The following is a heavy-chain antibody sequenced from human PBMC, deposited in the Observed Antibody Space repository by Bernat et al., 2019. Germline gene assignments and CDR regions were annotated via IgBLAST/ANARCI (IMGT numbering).Heavy chain of an antibody. D-gene: IGHD3-22*01. CDR3: AGGYYDYFDY. Sequence: QVQLQESGPGLVKPSETLSLTCTVSGGSISSYYWSWIRQPPGKGLEWIGYIYYSGSTNYNPSLKSRVTISVDTSKNQFSLKLSSVTAADTAVYYCAGGYYDYFDYWGQGTLVTVSS. CDR1: GGSISSYY. J-gene: IGHJ4*02. CDR2: IYYSGST. V-gene: IGHV4-59*08.